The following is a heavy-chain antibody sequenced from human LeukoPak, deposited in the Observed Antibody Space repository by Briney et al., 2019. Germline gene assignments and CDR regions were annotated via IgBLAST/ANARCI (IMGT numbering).Heavy chain of an antibody. CDR2: IYYSGST. D-gene: IGHD2-2*02. J-gene: IGHJ4*02. V-gene: IGHV4-30-4*08. CDR3: ARGTSRYSDYFDY. Sequence: TLSLTCTVSGGSISSGDYYWSWIRQPPGKGLEWIGYIYYSGSTYYNPSLKSRVTISVDTSKNQFSLKLSSVTAADTAVYYCARGTSRYSDYFDYWGQGTLVTVSS. CDR1: GGSISSGDYY.